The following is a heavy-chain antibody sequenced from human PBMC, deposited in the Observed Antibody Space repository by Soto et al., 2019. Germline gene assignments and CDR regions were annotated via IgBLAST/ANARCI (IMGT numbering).Heavy chain of an antibody. V-gene: IGHV4-39*01. J-gene: IGHJ4*02. Sequence: SETLSLTCTVSGGSVRSSSYYWGWIRQPPGKGLEWIGTIYYTGSTSYSPSLKSRVTISVDTSKTQFSLNLKSVTAADTAVYYCAGRRAGDYYFDYWGQGTLVTVSS. CDR2: IYYTGST. CDR3: AGRRAGDYYFDY. D-gene: IGHD1-26*01. CDR1: GGSVRSSSYY.